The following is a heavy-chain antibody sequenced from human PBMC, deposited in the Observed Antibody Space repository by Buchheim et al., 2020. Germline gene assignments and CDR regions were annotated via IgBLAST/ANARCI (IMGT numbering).Heavy chain of an antibody. CDR3: VREVIFGVVEGMDV. V-gene: IGHV4-30-4*01. D-gene: IGHD3-3*01. CDR2: IYHVGST. J-gene: IGHJ6*02. CDR1: GGSIGSPDYQ. Sequence: QVQLQESGPGLVRPSQTLSLTCTVSGGSIGSPDYQWNWVRQSPGKGLEWIGYIYHVGSTFYKSSLKSRVIMSVDKSNNQFSLNLSSVTASDTGVYYCVREVIFGVVEGMDVWGQGT.